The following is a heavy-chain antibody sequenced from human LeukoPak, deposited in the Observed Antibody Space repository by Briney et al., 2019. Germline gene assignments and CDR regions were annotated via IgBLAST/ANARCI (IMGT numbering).Heavy chain of an antibody. J-gene: IGHJ4*02. CDR2: IYPGDSDT. CDR1: EHSFTSYW. D-gene: IGHD5-18*01. CDR3: ARRTPSGYSYGFDY. Sequence: EESLKISCKGSEHSFTSYWVGWVRQMPGKGLEWMGIIYPGDSDTRYSPSFQGQVTISADKSISTAYLQWSSLKTSDTAMYYCARRTPSGYSYGFDYWGQGTLVIVSS. V-gene: IGHV5-51*01.